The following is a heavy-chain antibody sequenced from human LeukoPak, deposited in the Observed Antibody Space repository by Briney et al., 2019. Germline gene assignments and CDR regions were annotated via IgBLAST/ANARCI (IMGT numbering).Heavy chain of an antibody. CDR3: AISPSFDY. V-gene: IGHV3-30*03. Sequence: GRSLRLSCAASGFTFSSYGMHWVRQAPGKGLEWVAVISYDGSNKYYADSVKGRFTISRDNSKNTLYLQMNSLRAEDTAVYYCAISPSFDYWGQGTLVTVSS. CDR2: ISYDGSNK. CDR1: GFTFSSYG. J-gene: IGHJ4*02.